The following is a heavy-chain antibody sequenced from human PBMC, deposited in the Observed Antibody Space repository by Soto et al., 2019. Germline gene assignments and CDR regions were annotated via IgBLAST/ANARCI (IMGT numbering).Heavy chain of an antibody. CDR3: ARERSGEMATITSPDYYFDY. D-gene: IGHD5-12*01. CDR2: IIPILGIA. Sequence: QVQLVQSGAEVKKPGSSVKVSCKASGGTFSSYTISWVRQAPGQGLEWMGRIIPILGIANYAQKFQGRVTITADKSTSTAYMELSSLRSEDTAVYYCARERSGEMATITSPDYYFDYWGQGTLVTVSS. V-gene: IGHV1-69*08. CDR1: GGTFSSYT. J-gene: IGHJ4*02.